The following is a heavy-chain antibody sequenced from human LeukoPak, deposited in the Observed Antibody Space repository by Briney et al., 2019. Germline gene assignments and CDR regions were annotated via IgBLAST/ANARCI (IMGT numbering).Heavy chain of an antibody. CDR1: GFTFSSYE. CDR3: ARPDNMYDSSGYFDY. V-gene: IGHV3-48*03. CDR2: ISSSGSTI. D-gene: IGHD3-22*01. Sequence: GGSLRLSCAASGFTFSSYEMNWVRQAPGKGLEWVSYISSSGSTIYYADSVKGRFTISRDNAKNSLYLQMKSLRAEDTAVYYCARPDNMYDSSGYFDYWGQGTLVTVSS. J-gene: IGHJ4*02.